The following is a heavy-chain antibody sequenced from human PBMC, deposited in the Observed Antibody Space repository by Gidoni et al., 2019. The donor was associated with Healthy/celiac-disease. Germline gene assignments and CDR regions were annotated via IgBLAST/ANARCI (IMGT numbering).Heavy chain of an antibody. V-gene: IGHV3-53*01. J-gene: IGHJ6*02. CDR2: IYSGGST. CDR3: ARDREQQQLVSPYYYYYGMDV. CDR1: GFPVSSNY. D-gene: IGHD6-13*01. Sequence: EVQLVEPGGGLIQPGGSLRLSCAASGFPVSSNYMSWVRQAPGKGLEWVSVIYSGGSTYYANSVKGRFTISRDYSKNTLYLQMNSLRAEDTAVYYCARDREQQQLVSPYYYYYGMDVWGQGTTVTVSS.